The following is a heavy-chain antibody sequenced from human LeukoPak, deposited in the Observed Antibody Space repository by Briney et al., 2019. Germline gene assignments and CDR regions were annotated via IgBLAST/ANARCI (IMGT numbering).Heavy chain of an antibody. D-gene: IGHD3-22*01. CDR1: GGSFSGYY. J-gene: IGHJ4*02. V-gene: IGHV4-34*01. CDR3: ATPSIRSGYYFY. CDR2: INHSEST. Sequence: ASETLSLTCAVYGGSFSGYYWSWIRQPPGKGLEWIGEINHSESTNYNPSLKSRVTISVDTSKNQFSLKLSSVTAADTAVYYCATPSIRSGYYFYWGQGTLVTVSS.